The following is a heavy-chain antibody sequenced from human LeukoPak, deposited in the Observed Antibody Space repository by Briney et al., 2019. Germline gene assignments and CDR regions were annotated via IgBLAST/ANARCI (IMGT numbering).Heavy chain of an antibody. J-gene: IGHJ4*02. V-gene: IGHV4-39*07. Sequence: SETLSLTCTVSGGSIKSRSYYWGWIRQPPGKGLEWIGNIYYSGSIYYNPSLKSRVTISVDSSKNQFSLKLSSVTAADTAMYYCARVKRKYQVLKPLHETPSHYFDYWGQGTLVTVSS. CDR3: ARVKRKYQVLKPLHETPSHYFDY. D-gene: IGHD2-2*01. CDR2: IYYSGSI. CDR1: GGSIKSRSYY.